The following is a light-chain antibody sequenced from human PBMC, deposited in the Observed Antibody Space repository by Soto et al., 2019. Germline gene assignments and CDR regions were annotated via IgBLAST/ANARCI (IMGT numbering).Light chain of an antibody. V-gene: IGLV4-69*01. CDR3: QTWGTGIRGV. J-gene: IGLJ3*02. CDR1: SGHSNYA. CDR2: LNTDGSH. Sequence: QLVLTQSPSASASLGASVKLTCTLSSGHSNYAIAWHQLQPQKGPQYLMNLNTDGSHNKGDGIPDRFSGSRSGAERYLTISSLQSEDEADYYCQTWGTGIRGVFGGGTKLTVL.